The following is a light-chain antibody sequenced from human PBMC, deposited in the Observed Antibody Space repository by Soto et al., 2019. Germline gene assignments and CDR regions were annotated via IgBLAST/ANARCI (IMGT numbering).Light chain of an antibody. Sequence: EIVLTQSPATLSLSPGERATLSCRASQSISSYLAWYQQKPGQAPRLLLYDASNRATGIPARFSGSGSGTDFTLTISSLEPEDFALYYCQQRSNWPLTFGPGPKVDVK. CDR2: DAS. J-gene: IGKJ3*01. CDR1: QSISSY. V-gene: IGKV3-11*01. CDR3: QQRSNWPLT.